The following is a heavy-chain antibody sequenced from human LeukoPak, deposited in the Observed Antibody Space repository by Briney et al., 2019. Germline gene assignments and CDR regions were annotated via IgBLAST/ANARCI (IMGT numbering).Heavy chain of an antibody. Sequence: QPGGSLRLSCAASGFTFSSYWMSWVRQAPGKGLEWVANIKQDGSEKYYVDSVKDRFTISRDNAKNSLYLQMIGLRAEDTAVYYCARGQNALYCSSISCYWGYFDYWGQGTLVTVSS. CDR1: GFTFSSYW. V-gene: IGHV3-7*04. D-gene: IGHD2-2*01. J-gene: IGHJ4*02. CDR2: IKQDGSEK. CDR3: ARGQNALYCSSISCYWGYFDY.